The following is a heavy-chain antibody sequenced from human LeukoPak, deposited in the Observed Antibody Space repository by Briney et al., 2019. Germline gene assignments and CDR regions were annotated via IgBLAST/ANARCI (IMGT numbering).Heavy chain of an antibody. CDR2: ISWDGGST. J-gene: IGHJ4*02. D-gene: IGHD3-10*01. CDR1: GFTFDDYA. CDR3: AKDMAAYYYASGNIDY. Sequence: GGSLRLSCAASGFTFDDYAMHWVRQAPGKGLEWVSLISWDGGSTYYADSVKGRFTISRDNSKNSLYLQMNSLRAEDTDLYYCAKDMAAYYYASGNIDYWGQGTLVTVSS. V-gene: IGHV3-43D*03.